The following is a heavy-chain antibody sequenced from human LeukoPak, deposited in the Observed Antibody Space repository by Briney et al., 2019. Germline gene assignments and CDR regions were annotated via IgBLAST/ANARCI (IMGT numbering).Heavy chain of an antibody. CDR2: ISYDGSNK. CDR1: GFTFSSYA. CDR3: ARDRSSGWYRGRDWFDP. J-gene: IGHJ5*02. V-gene: IGHV3-30-3*01. Sequence: GGSLRLSCAASGFTFSSYAMHWVRQAPGKGLEWVAVISYDGSNKYYADSVKGRFTISRDNSKNTLYLQMNSLRAEDTAVYYCARDRSSGWYRGRDWFDPWGQGTLVTVSS. D-gene: IGHD6-19*01.